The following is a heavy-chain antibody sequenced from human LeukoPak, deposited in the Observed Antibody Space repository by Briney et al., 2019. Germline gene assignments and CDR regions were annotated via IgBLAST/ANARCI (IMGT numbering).Heavy chain of an antibody. D-gene: IGHD1-14*01. V-gene: IGHV1-2*06. CDR3: ARVVSKGTGDFDY. CDR2: INPNSGGT. CDR1: GYTFTGYY. J-gene: IGHJ4*02. Sequence: GASVKVSCKASGYTFTGYYMHWVRQAPGQGLEWMGRINPNSGGTNYAQKFQGRVTMTRDTPISTAYMELSRLRSDDTAVYYCARVVSKGTGDFDYWGQGTLVTVSS.